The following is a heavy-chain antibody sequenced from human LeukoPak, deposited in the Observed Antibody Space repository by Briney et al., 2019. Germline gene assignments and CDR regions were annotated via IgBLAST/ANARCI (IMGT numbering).Heavy chain of an antibody. J-gene: IGHJ3*02. D-gene: IGHD3-3*01. Sequence: PSETLSLTCTVSGGSISSSSYYWGWIRQPPGKGLEWIGSIYYSGSTYYNPSLKSRVTISVDTSKNQFSLKLSSVTAADTAVYYCARVVASILGEAFDIWGQGTMVTVSS. CDR3: ARVVASILGEAFDI. CDR2: IYYSGST. CDR1: GGSISSSSYY. V-gene: IGHV4-39*07.